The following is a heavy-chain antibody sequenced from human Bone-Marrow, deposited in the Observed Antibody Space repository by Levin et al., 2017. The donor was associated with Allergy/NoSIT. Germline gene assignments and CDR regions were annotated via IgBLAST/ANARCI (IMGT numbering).Heavy chain of an antibody. CDR1: GFTVSSNY. Sequence: PGGSLRLSCAASGFTVSSNYMSWVRQAPGKGLEWVSVIYSGGSTYYADSVKGRFTISRDNSKNTLYLQMNSLRAEDTAVYYCARREQWLDGFDYWGQGTLVTVSS. D-gene: IGHD6-19*01. CDR2: IYSGGST. J-gene: IGHJ4*02. CDR3: ARREQWLDGFDY. V-gene: IGHV3-53*01.